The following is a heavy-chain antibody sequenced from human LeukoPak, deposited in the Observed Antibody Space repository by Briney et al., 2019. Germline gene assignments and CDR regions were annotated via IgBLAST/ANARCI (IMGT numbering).Heavy chain of an antibody. CDR2: IYYSGST. V-gene: IGHV4-59*01. Sequence: PSETLSLTCTVSGGSISSYYWSWIRQPPGKGLEWIGYIYYSGSTNYNPSLKSRVTISVDTSKNQFSLKLSSVTAADTAVYYCATPQGASGSYWPSYYYYMDVWGKGTTVTVSS. CDR1: GGSISSYY. D-gene: IGHD1-26*01. J-gene: IGHJ6*03. CDR3: ATPQGASGSYWPSYYYYMDV.